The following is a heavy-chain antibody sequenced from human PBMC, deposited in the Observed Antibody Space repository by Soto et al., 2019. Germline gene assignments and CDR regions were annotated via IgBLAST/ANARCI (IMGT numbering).Heavy chain of an antibody. Sequence: QVQLVQSGAEEKKPGASVKVSCKASGYTFTSYAMHWVRQAPGQRLEWMGWINAGNGNTKYSQKFQGRVTITRDTSASTAYMELSSLRSEDTAVYYCARERGGLTMVRDGSFDYWGQGTLVTVSS. D-gene: IGHD3-10*01. CDR1: GYTFTSYA. J-gene: IGHJ4*02. V-gene: IGHV1-3*05. CDR3: ARERGGLTMVRDGSFDY. CDR2: INAGNGNT.